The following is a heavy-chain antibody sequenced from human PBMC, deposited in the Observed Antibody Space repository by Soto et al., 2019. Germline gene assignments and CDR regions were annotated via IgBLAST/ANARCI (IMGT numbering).Heavy chain of an antibody. CDR2: ISWDGGST. CDR1: GFTFDDYT. Sequence: PGGSLRLSCAASGFTFDDYTMHWVRQAPGKGLEWVSLISWDGGSTYYADSVKGRFTISRDNSKNSLYLQMNSLRTEDTALYYCAKDSYGRTRIYYFDYWGQGTLVTVSS. J-gene: IGHJ4*02. V-gene: IGHV3-43*01. CDR3: AKDSYGRTRIYYFDY. D-gene: IGHD5-18*01.